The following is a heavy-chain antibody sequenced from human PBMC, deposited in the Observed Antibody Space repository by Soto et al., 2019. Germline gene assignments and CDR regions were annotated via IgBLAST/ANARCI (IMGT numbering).Heavy chain of an antibody. V-gene: IGHV3-23*01. D-gene: IGHD3-3*01. J-gene: IGHJ4*02. CDR1: ASIFKGHG. Sequence: GGSLRLSCAASASIFKGHGMHWVRQAPGKGLEWVAIIRDDGGGTYYGDSVKGRFTISRDNSKNTLYLQMNSLRAEDTAVYYCAKGLTIFGVVIRYYFDYWGQGALVTVSS. CDR2: IRDDGGGT. CDR3: AKGLTIFGVVIRYYFDY.